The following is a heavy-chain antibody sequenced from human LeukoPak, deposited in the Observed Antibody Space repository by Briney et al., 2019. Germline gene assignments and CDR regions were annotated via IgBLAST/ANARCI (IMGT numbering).Heavy chain of an antibody. CDR3: AKAGSCSGGSCYYFDY. D-gene: IGHD2-15*01. V-gene: IGHV3-30*18. CDR2: ISYDGSNK. J-gene: IGHJ4*02. CDR1: GFTFSSYG. Sequence: PGGSLRLSCAASGFTFSSYGMHWVRQAPGKGLEWVAVISYDGSNKYYADSVKGRFTISRDNSKNTLYLQMNSLRAEDTAVYYCAKAGSCSGGSCYYFDYWGQGTLVTVSS.